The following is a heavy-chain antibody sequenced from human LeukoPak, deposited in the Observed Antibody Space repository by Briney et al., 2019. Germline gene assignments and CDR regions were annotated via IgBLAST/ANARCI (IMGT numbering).Heavy chain of an antibody. D-gene: IGHD3-3*01. CDR2: ISGSRRST. Sequence: GGSLRLSCAASGFTFSSYAMSWVRQAPGMGLEWVSAISGSRRSTYYADSVKGRFTISRDNSKNTLYLQMNSLRAEDTAVYYCAKDWSQVGSFMDVWGKGTTVTVSS. CDR3: AKDWSQVGSFMDV. V-gene: IGHV3-23*01. J-gene: IGHJ6*04. CDR1: GFTFSSYA.